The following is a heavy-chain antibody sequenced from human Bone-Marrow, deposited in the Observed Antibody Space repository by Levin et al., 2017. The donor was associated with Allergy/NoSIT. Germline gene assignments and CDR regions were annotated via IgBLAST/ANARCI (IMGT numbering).Heavy chain of an antibody. CDR1: GFSVSNNY. CDR3: ARNVPVTDLGY. Sequence: GGSLRLSCAASGFSVSNNYMTWVRQAPGKGLEWVSLIYSGGNTYYADSVKGRFTISRDNSKNKLYLQMNSLRAEDTAVYYCARNVPVTDLGYWGQGTLVTVSS. CDR2: IYSGGNT. D-gene: IGHD3-10*02. J-gene: IGHJ4*02. V-gene: IGHV3-53*01.